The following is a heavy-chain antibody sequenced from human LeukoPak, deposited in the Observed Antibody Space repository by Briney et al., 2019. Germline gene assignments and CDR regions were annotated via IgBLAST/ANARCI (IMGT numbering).Heavy chain of an antibody. Sequence: GGSLRLSCAASGFTFSSYAMSWVRQAPGKGLEWVSAISGSGGSTYYADSVKGRFTISRDNSKNTLYLQMNSLRAEDTAVYYCAKSPQITMVRGVIINGQRWGQGTLVTVSS. J-gene: IGHJ4*02. CDR2: ISGSGGST. V-gene: IGHV3-23*01. CDR3: AKSPQITMVRGVIINGQR. D-gene: IGHD3-10*01. CDR1: GFTFSSYA.